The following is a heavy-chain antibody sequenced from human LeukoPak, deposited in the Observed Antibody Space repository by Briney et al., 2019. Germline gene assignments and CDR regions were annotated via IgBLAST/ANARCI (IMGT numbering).Heavy chain of an antibody. D-gene: IGHD3-9*01. Sequence: GGSLRLSCAASGFTFSTFAMSWVRQAPGKGLEWVAAISGSGDTTYYADSVKGRFTISRGNSKNTLYLQMNSLRGEDTAVYYCAKSLTGYFRGYDYWGQGTLVTVSS. CDR3: AKSLTGYFRGYDY. V-gene: IGHV3-23*01. J-gene: IGHJ4*02. CDR1: GFTFSTFA. CDR2: ISGSGDTT.